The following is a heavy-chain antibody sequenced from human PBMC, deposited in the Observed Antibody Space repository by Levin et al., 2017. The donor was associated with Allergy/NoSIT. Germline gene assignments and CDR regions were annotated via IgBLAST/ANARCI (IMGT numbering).Heavy chain of an antibody. CDR1: GFTFTDYY. D-gene: IGHD1-26*01. J-gene: IGHJ4*02. Sequence: GSLRLSCAASGFTFTDYYMSWLRQAPGKGLEWVSYLSSSSSDTKYSDSVRGRFTVSRDNAKNSLYLQMNSLRAEDTAVYYCARVKGSYASDYWGQGSLVTVSS. V-gene: IGHV3-11*05. CDR3: ARVKGSYASDY. CDR2: LSSSSSDT.